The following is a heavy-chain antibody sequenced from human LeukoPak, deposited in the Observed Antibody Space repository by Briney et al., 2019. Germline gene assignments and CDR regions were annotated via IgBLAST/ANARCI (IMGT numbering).Heavy chain of an antibody. CDR2: INHSGST. CDR3: ARAVTDSSGHYSNDY. D-gene: IGHD3-22*01. Sequence: SETLSLTCAVYGGSFSGYYWSWIRQPPGKGLEWIGEINHSGSTNYNPSLKSRVTISVDTSKNQFSLKLSSVTAADTAVYYCARAVTDSSGHYSNDYWGQGTLVTVSS. V-gene: IGHV4-34*01. CDR1: GGSFSGYY. J-gene: IGHJ4*02.